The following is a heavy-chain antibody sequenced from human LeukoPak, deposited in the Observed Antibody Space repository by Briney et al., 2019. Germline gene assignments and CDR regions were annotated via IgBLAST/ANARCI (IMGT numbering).Heavy chain of an antibody. D-gene: IGHD3-10*02. Sequence: PGGSLRLSCAASGFTFSGYSMNWVRQAPRKGLEWVSYISSSGSTIYYADSVKGRFTISRDNAKNSLYLQMNSLRAEDTAVYYCAELGITMIGGVWGKGTTVTISS. CDR3: AELGITMIGGV. CDR1: GFTFSGYS. V-gene: IGHV3-48*04. CDR2: ISSSGSTI. J-gene: IGHJ6*04.